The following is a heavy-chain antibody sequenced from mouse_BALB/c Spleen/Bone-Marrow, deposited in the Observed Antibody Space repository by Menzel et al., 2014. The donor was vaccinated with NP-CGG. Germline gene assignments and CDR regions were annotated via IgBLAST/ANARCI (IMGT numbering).Heavy chain of an antibody. J-gene: IGHJ4*01. Sequence: VQLQQSGGDLVKPGGSLKLSCAASGFTFSTYGMSWVRQTPDKRLEWVATISSGGGYTYYPDSVKGRFTISRDNAKNTLYLQMSSLKSEDTAMYYCTRQGNWDLYAVDYWGQGASVTVSS. D-gene: IGHD4-1*01. V-gene: IGHV5-6*01. CDR1: GFTFSTYG. CDR3: TRQGNWDLYAVDY. CDR2: ISSGGGYT.